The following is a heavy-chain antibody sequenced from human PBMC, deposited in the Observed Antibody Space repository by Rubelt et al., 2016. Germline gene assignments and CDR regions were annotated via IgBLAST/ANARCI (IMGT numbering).Heavy chain of an antibody. J-gene: IGHJ4*02. CDR2: ISSSSSYT. CDR3: ARSSSSWYLADY. D-gene: IGHD6-13*01. V-gene: IGHV3-11*06. Sequence: GRGLGWVSYISSSSSYTNYADSVKGRFTISRDNAKNSLYLQMNSLRAEDTAVYYCARSSSSWYLADYWGQGTLVTVSS.